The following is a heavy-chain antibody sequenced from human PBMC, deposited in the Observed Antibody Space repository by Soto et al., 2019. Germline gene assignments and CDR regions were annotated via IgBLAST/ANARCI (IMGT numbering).Heavy chain of an antibody. CDR3: ASHLAITMIHLDV. J-gene: IGHJ6*04. V-gene: IGHV1-69*02. Sequence: QVQLVQSVAEVKKPGSSVKVSCKASGGTFSSYTLSWVRQAPGQGLEWMGRIIPILGIANYAQKFQGRVTITADKSTSTAYMELSSLRSEDTAVYYCASHLAITMIHLDVWGKGTTVTVSS. CDR2: IIPILGIA. D-gene: IGHD3-22*01. CDR1: GGTFSSYT.